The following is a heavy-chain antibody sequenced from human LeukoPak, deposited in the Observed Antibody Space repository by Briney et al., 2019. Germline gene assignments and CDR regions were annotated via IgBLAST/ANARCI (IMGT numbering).Heavy chain of an antibody. CDR1: GFSLSTDGMA. CDR2: FYWDDDT. D-gene: IGHD5-12*01. CDR3: ARSPGWLRPFDY. Sequence: SGPTLVNPTQTLTLTCTFSGFSLSTDGMAVGWVRQPLGKALEWLALFYWDDDTRYNPSLNSRLTITKDTSKNQVVLRMTNMDPVDTATYYCARSPGWLRPFDYWGQGTLVTVSS. V-gene: IGHV2-5*02. J-gene: IGHJ4*02.